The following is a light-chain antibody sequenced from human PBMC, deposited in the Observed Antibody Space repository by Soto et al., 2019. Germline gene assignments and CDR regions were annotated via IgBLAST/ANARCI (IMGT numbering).Light chain of an antibody. CDR3: QSYDSSLTPPKM. J-gene: IGLJ3*02. Sequence: QSVLTQPPSVSGAPGQRVTISCTGSSSNIGAGYDVHWYQQLPGTAPKLLIYGNSNRPSGVPDRFSGSKSGTSASLAITGLQAEDEADYYCQSYDSSLTPPKMFGGGTKLTVL. V-gene: IGLV1-40*01. CDR2: GNS. CDR1: SSNIGAGYD.